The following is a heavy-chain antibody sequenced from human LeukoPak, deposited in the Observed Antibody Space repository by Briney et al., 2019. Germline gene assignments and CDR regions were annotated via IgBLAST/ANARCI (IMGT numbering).Heavy chain of an antibody. V-gene: IGHV1-69*04. Sequence: GASVKVSCKASGGTFSSYAISWVRQAPGQGLEWMGRIIPILGITDYAQRFQGRVTITADKSTSTAYMELSSLTSEDTAVYYCARHSRSDDYAGYWGQGTLVTVSS. CDR3: ARHSRSDDYAGY. J-gene: IGHJ4*02. CDR2: IIPILGIT. CDR1: GGTFSSYA. D-gene: IGHD2-21*01.